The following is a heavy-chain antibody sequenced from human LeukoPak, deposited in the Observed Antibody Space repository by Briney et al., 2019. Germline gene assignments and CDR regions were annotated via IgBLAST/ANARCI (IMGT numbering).Heavy chain of an antibody. CDR1: GFTFSSYW. CDR2: INPDGSTI. D-gene: IGHD1-7*01. Sequence: GGSLRLSCAASGFTFSSYWVHWVRRAPGKGLVWVSRINPDGSTINYADSVKGRFTISRDNAKNTLYLQMNSLRAEDTAVYYCATAGNYRFDYWGQGTLVTVSS. V-gene: IGHV3-74*01. CDR3: ATAGNYRFDY. J-gene: IGHJ4*02.